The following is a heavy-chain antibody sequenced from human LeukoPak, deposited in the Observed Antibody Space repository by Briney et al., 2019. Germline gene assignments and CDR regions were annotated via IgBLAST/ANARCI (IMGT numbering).Heavy chain of an antibody. CDR2: IYYSGST. CDR3: ARWVSGTEYNWFDL. D-gene: IGHD6-13*01. J-gene: IGHJ5*02. V-gene: IGHV4-59*01. CDR1: GGSISSYY. Sequence: SETLSLTCTVSGGSISSYYWSWIRQPPGKGLEWIGYIYYSGSTNYNPSLKSRVTISVDTSKNQFSLKLSSVTAADTAVYYCARWVSGTEYNWFDLWGQGTLVTVSS.